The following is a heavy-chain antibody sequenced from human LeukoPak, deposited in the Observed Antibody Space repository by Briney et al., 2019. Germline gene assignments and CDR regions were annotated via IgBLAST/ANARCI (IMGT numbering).Heavy chain of an antibody. J-gene: IGHJ4*02. V-gene: IGHV4-4*07. Sequence: SETLSLTCTVSGGSISSYYWSWIRQPAGKGLEWIGRIYTSGSTNYNPSLKSRVTMSVDTSKNQFSLKLSSVTAADTAVYYCARATPVYYYDSSGYFDYWGQGTLVTVSS. D-gene: IGHD3-22*01. CDR3: ARATPVYYYDSSGYFDY. CDR2: IYTSGST. CDR1: GGSISSYY.